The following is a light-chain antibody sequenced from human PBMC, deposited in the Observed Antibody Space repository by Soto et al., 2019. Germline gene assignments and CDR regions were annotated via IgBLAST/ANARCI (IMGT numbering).Light chain of an antibody. CDR2: KTS. Sequence: DIQMTQSPSTLSASVGDRVTITCRASQSISSWLAWYQQKPGKAPNLLIYKTSSLEGGVPSRFIGSGSGTEFTLTISSLQPDDFATYYCQQYISYPWTFGQGTKVEIK. CDR3: QQYISYPWT. CDR1: QSISSW. J-gene: IGKJ1*01. V-gene: IGKV1-5*03.